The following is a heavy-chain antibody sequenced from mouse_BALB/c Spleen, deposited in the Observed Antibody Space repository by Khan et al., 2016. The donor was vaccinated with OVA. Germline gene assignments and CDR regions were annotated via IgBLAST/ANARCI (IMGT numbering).Heavy chain of an antibody. J-gene: IGHJ3*01. CDR2: IDPENGDT. Sequence: VRLQQSGAELVRPGALVKLSCKASGFNIKDYYMNWVKQRPEQGLEWIGWIDPENGDTIYDPKFQGKASITADTSSNTAYRQLSSLTLEDTAVYYCARRGYGNYWFAYWGQGTLVTVSA. D-gene: IGHD2-1*01. CDR1: GFNIKDYY. CDR3: ARRGYGNYWFAY. V-gene: IGHV14-1*02.